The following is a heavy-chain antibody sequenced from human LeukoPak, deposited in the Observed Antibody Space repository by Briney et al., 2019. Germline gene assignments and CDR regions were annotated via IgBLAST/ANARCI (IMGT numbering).Heavy chain of an antibody. D-gene: IGHD3-3*01. J-gene: IGHJ4*02. CDR2: IYYRSQQWYS. CDR3: ERETDFGVVTN. V-gene: IGHV6-1*01. CDR1: GDSVSSNGAA. Sequence: SQTLSLTCAISGDSVSSNGAAWDWIRQSPSRGLEWLGRIYYRSQQWYSDYAPSVKGRITINADTSQNQFSLHLNSVTPEDTAVYYCERETDFGVVTNWGQGTLVTVSS.